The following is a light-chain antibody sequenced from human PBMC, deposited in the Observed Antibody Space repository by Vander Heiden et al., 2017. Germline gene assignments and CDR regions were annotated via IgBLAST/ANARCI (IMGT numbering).Light chain of an antibody. J-gene: IGKJ4*01. V-gene: IGKV1-9*01. CDR1: QGISSS. CDR2: AAS. Sequence: DIPLTQSPSFLSASVGDRVTITCRASQGISSSLAWYQQKPEKAPRLLIYAASTLQSGVPSRFSGSGSGTEFTLTISSLQPEDFATYYCQHLNGYPLSFGGGTKVEIK. CDR3: QHLNGYPLS.